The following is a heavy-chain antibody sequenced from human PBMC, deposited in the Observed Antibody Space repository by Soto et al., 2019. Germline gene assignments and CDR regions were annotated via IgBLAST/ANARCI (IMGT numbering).Heavy chain of an antibody. CDR1: CDSLVNYY. J-gene: IGHJ6*02. CDR3: ARADYEILTGSYAMDV. CDR2: VSSSVNT. V-gene: IGHV4-4*07. D-gene: IGHD3-9*01. Sequence: SETLSLTCTVSCDSLVNYYWCWILQPVGKGLEWIVRVSSSVNTNANPTLNIRATMSIDTSKNQFSLRLRSVTAADTAVYYCARADYEILTGSYAMDVWGQGTTVTVSS.